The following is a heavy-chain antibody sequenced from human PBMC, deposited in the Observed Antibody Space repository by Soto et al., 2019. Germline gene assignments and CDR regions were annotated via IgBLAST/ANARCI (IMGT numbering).Heavy chain of an antibody. CDR2: IYYSGST. D-gene: IGHD3-10*01. J-gene: IGHJ6*01. CDR1: GGSISSSSYY. V-gene: IGHV4-39*01. CDR3: ARPRITMVRGVIGDQYYYYYGMDV. Sequence: PSETLSLTCTVSGGSISSSSYYWGWIRQPPGKGLEWIGSIYYSGSTYYNPSLKSRVTISVDTSKNQFSLKLSSVTAADTAVYYCARPRITMVRGVIGDQYYYYYGMDVWGQGTLVTVSS.